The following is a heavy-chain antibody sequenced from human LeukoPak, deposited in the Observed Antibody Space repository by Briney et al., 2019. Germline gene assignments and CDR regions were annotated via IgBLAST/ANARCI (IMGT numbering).Heavy chain of an antibody. J-gene: IGHJ1*01. V-gene: IGHV3-74*01. CDR3: ARGNYDILTGYSEYFQH. CDR1: GFTFSSYW. D-gene: IGHD3-9*01. CDR2: INSDGSST. Sequence: PGGSLRLSCAASGFTFSSYWMHWVRQAPGKGLVWVSRINSDGSSTSYADSVKGRFTISRDNAKNTLYLQMNSLRAEDTAVYYCARGNYDILTGYSEYFQHWGQGTLVTVSS.